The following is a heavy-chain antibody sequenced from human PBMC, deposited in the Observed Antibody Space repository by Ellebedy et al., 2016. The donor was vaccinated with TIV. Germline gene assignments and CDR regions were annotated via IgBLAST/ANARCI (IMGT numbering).Heavy chain of an antibody. D-gene: IGHD4-17*01. CDR2: IYTSGST. CDR3: ARETTGVYYYYYMDV. CDR1: GGSISSYY. J-gene: IGHJ6*03. Sequence: SETLSLXXTVSGGSISSYYWSWIRQPAGKGLEWIGRIYTSGSTNYNPSLKSRVTMSVDTSKNQFSLKLSSVTAADTAVYYCARETTGVYYYYYMDVWGKGTTVTVSS. V-gene: IGHV4-4*07.